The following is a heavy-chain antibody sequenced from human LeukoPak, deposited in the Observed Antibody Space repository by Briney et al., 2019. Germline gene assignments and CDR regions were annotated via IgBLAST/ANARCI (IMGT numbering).Heavy chain of an antibody. Sequence: SQTLSLTCTVSGGSISSGSYYWRWIRQPAGKGLEWIGRIYISGSTNYNPSLKSRVTISVDTSKNQFSLKLSSVTAADTAVYYCARCSGWYVDNWFDPWGQGTLVTVSS. CDR3: ARCSGWYVDNWFDP. V-gene: IGHV4-61*02. CDR1: GGSISSGSYY. CDR2: IYISGST. J-gene: IGHJ5*02. D-gene: IGHD6-19*01.